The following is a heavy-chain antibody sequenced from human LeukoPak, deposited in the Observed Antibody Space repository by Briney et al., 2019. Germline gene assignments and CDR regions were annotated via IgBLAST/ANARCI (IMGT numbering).Heavy chain of an antibody. CDR1: GFTFSSYS. CDR3: ARDGYNSYRFDY. J-gene: IGHJ4*02. D-gene: IGHD5-24*01. Sequence: GGSLRLSCAASGFTFSSYSMNWVRQAPGKGLEWVSSISSSSSYIYYADSVKGRFTISRDNSKNTLYLQMNSLRAKDTAVYYCARDGYNSYRFDYWGQGTLVTVSS. CDR2: ISSSSSYI. V-gene: IGHV3-21*04.